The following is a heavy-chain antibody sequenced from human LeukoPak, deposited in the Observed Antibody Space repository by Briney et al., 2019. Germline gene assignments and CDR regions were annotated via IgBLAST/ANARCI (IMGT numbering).Heavy chain of an antibody. CDR3: ARDQRYDSSSYYYYYYGMDV. D-gene: IGHD3-22*01. CDR1: GGSISSYY. Sequence: SETLSLTCTVSGGSISSYYWSWIRQPPGKGLEWIGYIYYSGSTNYNPSLKSRVTISVDTSKNQFSLKLSSVTAADTAVYYCARDQRYDSSSYYYYYYGMDVWGQGTTVTVSS. CDR2: IYYSGST. J-gene: IGHJ6*02. V-gene: IGHV4-59*01.